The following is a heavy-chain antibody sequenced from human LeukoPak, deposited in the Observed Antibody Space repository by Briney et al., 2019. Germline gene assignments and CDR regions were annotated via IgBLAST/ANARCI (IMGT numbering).Heavy chain of an antibody. CDR3: ARGSTTVTTHFDY. Sequence: SETLSLTCTVSGGSVSSGSYYWSWIRQPPGKGLEWIGYIYYSGSTNYNPSLKSRVTISVDTSKNQFSLKLSSVTAADTAVYYCARGSTTVTTHFDYWGQGTLVTVSS. D-gene: IGHD4-17*01. V-gene: IGHV4-61*01. CDR2: IYYSGST. CDR1: GGSVSSGSYY. J-gene: IGHJ4*02.